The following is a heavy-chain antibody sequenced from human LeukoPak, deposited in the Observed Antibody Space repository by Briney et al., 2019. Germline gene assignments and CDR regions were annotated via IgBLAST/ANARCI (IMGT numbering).Heavy chain of an antibody. D-gene: IGHD5-12*01. J-gene: IGHJ3*02. CDR1: GFTFDDYA. Sequence: GGSLRLSCAASGFTFDDYAMHWVRQAPGKGLEWVSLISGDGGSTYYADSVKGRFTISRDDSKNTLYLQMHSLRVEDTAIYFCAKGGSFSFDMWGQGTKVTVSS. V-gene: IGHV3-43*02. CDR2: ISGDGGST. CDR3: AKGGSFSFDM.